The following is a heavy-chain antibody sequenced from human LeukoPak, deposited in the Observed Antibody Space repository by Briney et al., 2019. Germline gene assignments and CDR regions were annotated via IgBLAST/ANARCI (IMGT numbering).Heavy chain of an antibody. CDR1: GFTFDDYA. CDR3: ARDSGRGYGMDV. CDR2: ISWNSGSI. J-gene: IGHJ6*04. V-gene: IGHV3-9*01. D-gene: IGHD2-15*01. Sequence: GGSLRLSCAASGFTFDDYAMHWVRQAPGKGLEWVSGISWNSGSIGYADSVKGRFTISRDNAKNSLYLQMNSLRAEDTAVYYCARDSGRGYGMDVWGKGTTVTVSS.